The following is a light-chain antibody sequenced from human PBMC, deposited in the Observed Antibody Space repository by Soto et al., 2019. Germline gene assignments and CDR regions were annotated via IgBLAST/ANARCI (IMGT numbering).Light chain of an antibody. Sequence: LAQPASVSGSPGQSITISCTGTNSDVGGYNYVSWYQQHPGKAPELMIYEVSHRPSGVSNRFSGSKSDNTASLTISGLQAEDEADYYCSSYTSISTLYVFGTGTKVTVL. V-gene: IGLV2-14*01. CDR1: NSDVGGYNY. CDR2: EVS. J-gene: IGLJ1*01. CDR3: SSYTSISTLYV.